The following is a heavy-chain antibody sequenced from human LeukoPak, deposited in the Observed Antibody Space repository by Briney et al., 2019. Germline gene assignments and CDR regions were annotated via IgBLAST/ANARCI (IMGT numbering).Heavy chain of an antibody. CDR2: IRYDGSNK. Sequence: GGSLRLSCAASGFTFSSYGMHWVRQAPGKGLEWVAVIRYDGSNKYYADSVKGRFTISRDNSKNTLYLQMNSLRAEDTAVYYCARDFARATYSSLTYWGQGTLVTVSS. V-gene: IGHV3-33*01. J-gene: IGHJ4*02. CDR3: ARDFARATYSSLTY. CDR1: GFTFSSYG. D-gene: IGHD6-6*01.